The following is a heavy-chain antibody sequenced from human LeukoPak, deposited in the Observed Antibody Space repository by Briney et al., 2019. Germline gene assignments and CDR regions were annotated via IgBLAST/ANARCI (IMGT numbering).Heavy chain of an antibody. CDR2: IYYSGST. V-gene: IGHV4-59*01. D-gene: IGHD6-19*01. CDR3: ARGHSSGWYDFDY. Sequence: SETLSLTCTVSGGSISSYYWSWIRQPPGKGLEWIGYIYYSGSTNYNPSLKSRVTISVDTSKNQFSLKLSSVTAADTAVYYCARGHSSGWYDFDYWGQGTLVTVSS. CDR1: GGSISSYY. J-gene: IGHJ4*02.